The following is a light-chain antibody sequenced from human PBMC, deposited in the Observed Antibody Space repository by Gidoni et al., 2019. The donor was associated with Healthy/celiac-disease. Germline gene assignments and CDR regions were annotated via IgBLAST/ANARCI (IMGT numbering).Light chain of an antibody. CDR1: QSISSY. V-gene: IGKV1-39*01. J-gene: IGKJ2*03. CDR2: DAS. Sequence: DIQMTQSPSSLSASVGDRVTITCRASQSISSYLNWYQQKPGKATKLLIYDASSLQSGVPSRVSGSGAGTDFTLTISSLQPEDFATYYCQQSYSTLQSFGQGTKLEIK. CDR3: QQSYSTLQS.